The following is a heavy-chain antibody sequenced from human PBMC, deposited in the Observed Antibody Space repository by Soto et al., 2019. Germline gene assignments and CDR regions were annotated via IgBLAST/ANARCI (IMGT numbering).Heavy chain of an antibody. J-gene: IGHJ3*02. V-gene: IGHV1-69*13. D-gene: IGHD5-12*01. CDR2: IIPIFGTA. CDR1: GGTFSSYA. CDR3: AREGGGFGIVATIVGAFDI. Sequence: SVKVSCKASGGTFSSYAISWVRQAPGQGLEWMGGIIPIFGTANYAQKFQGRVTITADESTSTAYMELSSLRSEDTAVYYCAREGGGFGIVATIVGAFDIWGQGTMVTVSS.